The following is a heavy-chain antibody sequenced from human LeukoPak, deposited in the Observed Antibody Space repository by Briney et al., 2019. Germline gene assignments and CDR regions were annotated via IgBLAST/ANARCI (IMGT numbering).Heavy chain of an antibody. V-gene: IGHV4-39*01. CDR1: GVSISSSNSY. CDR3: ASWHEMATIWATFDY. CDR2: IYYSGNT. J-gene: IGHJ4*02. D-gene: IGHD5-24*01. Sequence: KSSETLSLTCTVSGVSISSSNSYWGWIRQPPGKGLEWIGSIYYSGNTYYNASLKSQVSISIDTSKNQFSLKLSPVTAADTAVYYCASWHEMATIWATFDYWGQGTLVTVSS.